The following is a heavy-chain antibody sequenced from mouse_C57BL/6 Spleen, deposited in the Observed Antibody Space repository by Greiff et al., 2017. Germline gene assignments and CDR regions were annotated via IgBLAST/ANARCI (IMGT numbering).Heavy chain of an antibody. J-gene: IGHJ2*01. D-gene: IGHD1-1*01. CDR3: ARYGSSHYFDY. V-gene: IGHV7-3*01. CDR2: IRNKANGYTT. CDR1: GFTFTDYY. Sequence: DVKLVESGGGLVQPGGSLSLSCAASGFTFTDYYMSWVRQPPGKALEWLGFIRNKANGYTTEYSASVKGRFTISRDNSQSILYLQMNALRAEDSATYYCARYGSSHYFDYWGQGTTRTVSS.